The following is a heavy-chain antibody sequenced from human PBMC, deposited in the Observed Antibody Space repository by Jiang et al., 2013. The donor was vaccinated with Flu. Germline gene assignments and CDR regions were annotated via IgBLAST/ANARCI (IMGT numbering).Heavy chain of an antibody. Sequence: GSGLVKPSETLSLTCTVSGGSISSYYWSWIRQPPGKGLEWIGYIYYSGSTNYNPSLKSRVTISVDTSKNQFSLKLSSVTAADTAVYYCARHERFPWITFGGVIVFDYWGQGTLVTVSS. CDR2: IYYSGST. J-gene: IGHJ4*02. V-gene: IGHV4-59*08. D-gene: IGHD3-16*02. CDR3: ARHERFPWITFGGVIVFDY. CDR1: GGSISSYY.